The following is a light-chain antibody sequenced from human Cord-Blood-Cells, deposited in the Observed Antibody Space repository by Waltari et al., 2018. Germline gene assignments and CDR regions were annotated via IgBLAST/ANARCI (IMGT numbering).Light chain of an antibody. CDR2: GAS. Sequence: DIVLTPSPGPLSLSPGERATPPCRASQWVSSSYLAWYQQKPGQAPRLLIYGASSRATGIPDRFSGSGSGTDFTLTISRLEPEDFAVYYCQQYGSSPYTFGQGTKLEIK. V-gene: IGKV3-20*01. CDR1: QWVSSSY. CDR3: QQYGSSPYT. J-gene: IGKJ2*01.